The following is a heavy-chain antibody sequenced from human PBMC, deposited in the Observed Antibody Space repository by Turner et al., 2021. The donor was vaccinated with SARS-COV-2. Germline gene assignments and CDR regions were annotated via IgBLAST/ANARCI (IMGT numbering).Heavy chain of an antibody. CDR1: GFTCSSYG. Sequence: QVQLVASGGGVVTTGRSLRLSCSASGFTCSSYGMHWVRQAPGKGLEWVSVISYDGSNKYYADSVKGRFTISRDNSKNTLYLQMNSLRAEDTAVYYCAKGEGDYISHWGQGTLVTVSS. V-gene: IGHV3-30*18. CDR2: ISYDGSNK. J-gene: IGHJ4*02. CDR3: AKGEGDYISH. D-gene: IGHD4-17*01.